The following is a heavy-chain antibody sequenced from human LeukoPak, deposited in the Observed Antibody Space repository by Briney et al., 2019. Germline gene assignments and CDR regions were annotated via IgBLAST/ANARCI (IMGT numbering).Heavy chain of an antibody. CDR2: IYYSGST. V-gene: IGHV4-39*01. Sequence: PSETLSLTCTVSGGSISSSSYYWGWIRQPPGKGLEWIGSIYYSGSTYYNPSLKSRVTISVDTSKNQFSLKLSSVTAADTAVYYCARPDTYDAFDIWGQRTMVTVSS. CDR1: GGSISSSSYY. CDR3: ARPDTYDAFDI. J-gene: IGHJ3*02. D-gene: IGHD2/OR15-2a*01.